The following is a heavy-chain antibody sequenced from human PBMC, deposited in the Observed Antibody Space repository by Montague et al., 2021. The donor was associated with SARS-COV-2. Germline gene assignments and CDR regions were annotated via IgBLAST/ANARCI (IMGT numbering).Heavy chain of an antibody. CDR3: VKDMSEFDDLNAFDF. Sequence: SLRLSCAASGFTFDDYAMHWVRQAPGKGLEWVSLINGDGLTTLVTDSVEGRFIISRDNSKNSLYLQMKSLRTEDTALYFCVKDMSEFDDLNAFDFWGQGTLVTVSS. CDR2: INGDGLTT. CDR1: GFTFDDYA. J-gene: IGHJ3*01. D-gene: IGHD3-10*01. V-gene: IGHV3-43*02.